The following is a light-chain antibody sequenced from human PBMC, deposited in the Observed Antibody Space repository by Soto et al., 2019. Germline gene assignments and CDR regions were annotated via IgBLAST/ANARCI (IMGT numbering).Light chain of an antibody. CDR1: SSDVGDYKY. CDR3: CSYAGSYSYV. CDR2: DVS. V-gene: IGLV2-11*01. J-gene: IGLJ1*01. Sequence: QSVLTLPRSVSGSPGQSVTISCTGTSSDVGDYKYVSWYRQHPGKAPKLIIYDVSERPSGVPDRFSGSKSGNTASLTISGLQAEDEDDYYCCSYAGSYSYVFGTGTKLTVL.